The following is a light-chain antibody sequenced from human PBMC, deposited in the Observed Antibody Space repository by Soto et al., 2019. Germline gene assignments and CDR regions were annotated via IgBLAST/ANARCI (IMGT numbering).Light chain of an antibody. V-gene: IGKV3-15*01. CDR1: QSVSSN. CDR2: GAS. CDR3: QHYSSWPT. Sequence: EIVMTQSPATLSVAPGEGATLSCRASQSVSSNLAWYQQKPGQAPRLLIYGASTRATGIPARFSGSGSGTEFPLTIRRLQSEDSALYYCQHYSSWPTFGPGTKLDIK. J-gene: IGKJ3*01.